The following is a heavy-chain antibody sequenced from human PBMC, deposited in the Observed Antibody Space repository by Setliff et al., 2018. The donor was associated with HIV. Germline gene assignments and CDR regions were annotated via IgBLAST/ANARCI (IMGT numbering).Heavy chain of an antibody. J-gene: IGHJ4*02. CDR1: GYTFSTYA. V-gene: IGHV1-3*01. D-gene: IGHD6-19*01. CDR2: ISAGKGMT. Sequence: GASVKVSCKASGYTFSTYAMHWVRQAPGQRLEWMGWISAGKGMTKYSKKFQGRVTLTRDTAASTAYMELSSLRSEDTAVYYCARDIYDSGWFTLEYWGQGTLVTVSS. CDR3: ARDIYDSGWFTLEY.